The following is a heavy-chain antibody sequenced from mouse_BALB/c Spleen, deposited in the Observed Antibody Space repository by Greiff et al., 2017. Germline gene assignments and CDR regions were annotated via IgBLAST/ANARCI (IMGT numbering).Heavy chain of an antibody. CDR1: GYAFTNYL. J-gene: IGHJ3*01. Sequence: QVQLQQSGAELVRPGTSVKVSCKASGYAFTNYLIEWVKQRPGQGLEWIGVINPGSGGTNYNEKFKGKATLTADKSSSTAYMQLSSLTSDDSAVYFCARSLLPAWFAYWGQGTLVTVSA. CDR2: INPGSGGT. V-gene: IGHV1-54*01. D-gene: IGHD1-1*01. CDR3: ARSLLPAWFAY.